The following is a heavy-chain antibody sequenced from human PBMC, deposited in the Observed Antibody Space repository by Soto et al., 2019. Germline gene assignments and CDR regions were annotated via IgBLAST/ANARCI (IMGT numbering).Heavy chain of an antibody. J-gene: IGHJ4*02. V-gene: IGHV3-72*01. CDR2: TKNIGNNYAT. D-gene: IGHD5-12*01. CDR3: ARGGNEYRY. CDR1: GFTISDHF. Sequence: EVQVVEAGGGLVQPGGSLRLSCAASGFTISDHFIDWVRQAPGKGLEWVGRTKNIGNNYATEYAASVKGRFTISRDDSRNSVYLYMNRLKSEDTAVYFCARGGNEYRYWGQGTLVTVSS.